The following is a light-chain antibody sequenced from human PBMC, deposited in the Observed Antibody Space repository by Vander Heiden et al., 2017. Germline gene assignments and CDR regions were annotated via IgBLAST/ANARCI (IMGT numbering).Light chain of an antibody. CDR1: QSLLHSNGYNS. CDR2: LGS. Sequence: DIVMTHSPPSLLVTPGAPSSTSSRSSQSLLHSNGYNSLDWYLQKQGQSPQLLIYLGSNRASGGPDRFSGSGSGTDFTLKISRVEAEDVGLYYRMQALQTPWTFGQGTKVEIK. CDR3: MQALQTPWT. V-gene: IGKV2-28*01. J-gene: IGKJ1*01.